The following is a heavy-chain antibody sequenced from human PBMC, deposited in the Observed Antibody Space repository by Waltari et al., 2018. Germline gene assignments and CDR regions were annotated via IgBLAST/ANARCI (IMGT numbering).Heavy chain of an antibody. CDR1: GDALRGNSR. CDR2: VHRNGRT. J-gene: IGHJ4*02. D-gene: IGHD2-15*01. Sequence: QLRLQESGPGPVKPSGTLSPTCVLSGDALRGNSRWSWVRQSPDKGLEWIGQVHRNGRTNYNPSLASRATVSLASSMNQFSLRILSATAADTAVYYCARDLGRGLFLDSWGQGTLVTVSP. CDR3: ARDLGRGLFLDS. V-gene: IGHV4-4*02.